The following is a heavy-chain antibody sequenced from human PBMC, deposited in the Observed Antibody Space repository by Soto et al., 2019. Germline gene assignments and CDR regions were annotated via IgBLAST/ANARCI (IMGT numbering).Heavy chain of an antibody. J-gene: IGHJ4*02. V-gene: IGHV3-30*02. CDR3: TIVRVADSALDH. CDR2: MSYDGSDT. Sequence: WGSLRLSCAGSGFIFSNNGMHWVRQTPGKGLEWVAFMSYDGSDTFYADSVKGRFTISRDNSKNTLFLHMSNLRAEDTAMYYCTIVRVADSALDHWGQGTLVTVSS. D-gene: IGHD3-10*02. CDR1: GFIFSNNG.